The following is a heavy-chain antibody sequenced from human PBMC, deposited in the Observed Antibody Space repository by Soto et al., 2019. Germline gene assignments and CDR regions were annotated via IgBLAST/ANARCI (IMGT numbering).Heavy chain of an antibody. CDR1: GYTFTSYG. CDR3: ARGRALLVWFGGRAYFDY. Sequence: EASVKVSCKASGYTFTSYGISWVRQAPGQGLEWMGWISAYNGNTNYAQKLQGRVTMTTDTSTSTAYMELRSLRSDDTAVYYCARGRALLVWFGGRAYFDYWGQGTQVTVSS. D-gene: IGHD3-10*01. J-gene: IGHJ4*02. CDR2: ISAYNGNT. V-gene: IGHV1-18*01.